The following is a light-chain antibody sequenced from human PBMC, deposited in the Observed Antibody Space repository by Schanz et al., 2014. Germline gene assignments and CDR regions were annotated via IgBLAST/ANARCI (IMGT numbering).Light chain of an antibody. CDR1: QYLAYN. V-gene: IGKV3-15*01. CDR2: DAS. Sequence: EIVLTQSPATLSVSPGERASLSCRASQYLAYNLAWYQQKPGQAPSLLIYDASTRAPGIPARFSGSGSGTEFTLTVSSLQSEDFAVYYCQQYGGSPPISFGQGTRLEIK. CDR3: QQYGGSPPIS. J-gene: IGKJ5*01.